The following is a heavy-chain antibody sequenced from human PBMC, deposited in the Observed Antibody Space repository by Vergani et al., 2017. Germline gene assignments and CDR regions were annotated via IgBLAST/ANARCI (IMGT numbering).Heavy chain of an antibody. J-gene: IGHJ4*02. CDR1: GFTFSSYS. D-gene: IGHD6-13*01. V-gene: IGHV3-21*01. Sequence: EVQLVESGGGLVKPGGSLRLSCAASGFTFSSYSMNWVRQAPGKGLEWVSSISSSSSYIYYADSGKGRFTISRDNAKNSLYLQMNSLRAEDTAVYYCARASSWYTFGFDYWGQGTLVTVSS. CDR2: ISSSSSYI. CDR3: ARASSWYTFGFDY.